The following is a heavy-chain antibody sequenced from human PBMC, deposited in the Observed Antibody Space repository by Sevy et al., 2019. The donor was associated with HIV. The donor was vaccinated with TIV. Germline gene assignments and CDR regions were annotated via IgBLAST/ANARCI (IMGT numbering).Heavy chain of an antibody. CDR2: ISATGGGT. J-gene: IGHJ3*01. D-gene: IGHD3-22*01. CDR3: AKALNPALESMIEVIFRTLKGFDV. Sequence: GVLRLSCAASGFTFNTHAMNWVRQAPGKGLEWVSGISATGGGTYYTDSVKGRFTVSRDNSQNTLYLQMNSLRADDTAIYYCAKALNPALESMIEVIFRTLKGFDVWGQGTMVTVSS. CDR1: GFTFNTHA. V-gene: IGHV3-23*01.